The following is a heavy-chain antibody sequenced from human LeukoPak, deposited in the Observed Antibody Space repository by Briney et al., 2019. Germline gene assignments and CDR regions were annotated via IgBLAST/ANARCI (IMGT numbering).Heavy chain of an antibody. J-gene: IGHJ6*02. CDR3: ARDGDSSGYYRYYYYYGMDV. CDR1: GFTFSSYS. CDR2: ISSSSSYI. Sequence: GGSLRLSCAASGFTFSSYSMTWVRQAPGKGLEWVSSISSSSSYIYYADSVKGRFTISRDNAKNSLYLQMNSLRAEDTAVYYCARDGDSSGYYRYYYYYGMDVWGQGTTVTVSS. V-gene: IGHV3-21*01. D-gene: IGHD3-22*01.